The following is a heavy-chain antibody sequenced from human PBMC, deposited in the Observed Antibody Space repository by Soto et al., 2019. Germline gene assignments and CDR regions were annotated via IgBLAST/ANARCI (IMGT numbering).Heavy chain of an antibody. CDR2: INTGNGNT. D-gene: IGHD2-21*01. Sequence: QVQLVQSGAEVKKPGASVKVSCKASGYNFTMYAMIWVRQAPGQRPEWMGWINTGNGNTKYSPKLQGRVTITRDTSPSTAYMELSSRKSEDTAVYYCARGERLYYSYYGMDVWGQGPTVTVSS. CDR1: GYNFTMYA. CDR3: ARGERLYYSYYGMDV. V-gene: IGHV1-3*04. J-gene: IGHJ6*02.